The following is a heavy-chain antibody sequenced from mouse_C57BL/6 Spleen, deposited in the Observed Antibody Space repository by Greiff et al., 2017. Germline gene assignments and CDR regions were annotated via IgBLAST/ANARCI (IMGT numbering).Heavy chain of an antibody. J-gene: IGHJ4*01. D-gene: IGHD2-3*01. Sequence: VQLQQSGAELAKPGASVKLSCKASGYTFTSYWMHWVNQRPGQGLEWIGYINPSSGYTKYTQKFKDKATLTADKSSSTAYMQLSSLTYEDSTVYYCARIDDGYAYYAMDYWGQGTSVTVSS. CDR2: INPSSGYT. V-gene: IGHV1-7*01. CDR1: GYTFTSYW. CDR3: ARIDDGYAYYAMDY.